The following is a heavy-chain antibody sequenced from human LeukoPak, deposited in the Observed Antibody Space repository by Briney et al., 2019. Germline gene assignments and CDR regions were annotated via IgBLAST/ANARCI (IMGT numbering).Heavy chain of an antibody. CDR2: ISSSSSYI. CDR3: ARDLGEQWLDPEFDY. CDR1: GFTFSSYS. J-gene: IGHJ4*02. D-gene: IGHD6-19*01. Sequence: GGSLRLSCAASGFTFSSYSMNWVRQAPGKGLEWVSSISSSSSYIYYADSVKGRFTISRDNAKNSLYLQMNSLRAEDTAVYYCARDLGEQWLDPEFDYWGQGTLVTVSS. V-gene: IGHV3-21*01.